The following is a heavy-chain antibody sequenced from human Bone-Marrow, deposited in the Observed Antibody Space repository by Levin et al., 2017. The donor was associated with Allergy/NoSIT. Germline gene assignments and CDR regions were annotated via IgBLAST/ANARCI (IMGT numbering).Heavy chain of an antibody. V-gene: IGHV1-69*06. J-gene: IGHJ3*02. CDR1: GGTFSSYA. Sequence: ASVKVSCKASGGTFSSYAISWVRQAPGQGLEWMGGIIPIFGTANYAQKFQGRVTITADKSTSTAYMELSSLRSEDTAVYYCARGVDEAAEDAFDIWGQGTMVTVSS. CDR2: IIPIFGTA. D-gene: IGHD6-13*01. CDR3: ARGVDEAAEDAFDI.